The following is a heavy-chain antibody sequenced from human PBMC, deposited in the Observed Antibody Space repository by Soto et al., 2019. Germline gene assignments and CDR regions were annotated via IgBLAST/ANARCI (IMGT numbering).Heavy chain of an antibody. J-gene: IGHJ3*02. Sequence: QVQLVESGGGVVQPGRSLRLSCAASGFTFSNYGMHWVRLAPGKGLEWVAVIWYDGSNKYYADSVKGRFTISRDNSKNTLYLQMNSLRAEDTAVYYCARGGPTNDAFDIWGQGTMVTVSS. CDR1: GFTFSNYG. CDR3: ARGGPTNDAFDI. CDR2: IWYDGSNK. D-gene: IGHD3-16*01. V-gene: IGHV3-33*01.